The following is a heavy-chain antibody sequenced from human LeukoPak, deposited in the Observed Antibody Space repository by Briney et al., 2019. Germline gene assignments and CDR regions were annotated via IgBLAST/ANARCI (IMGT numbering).Heavy chain of an antibody. CDR3: AREGHCSSTSCPFDY. V-gene: IGHV4-30-4*01. J-gene: IGHJ4*02. CDR2: IYYSGST. CDR1: GGSISSGDYY. D-gene: IGHD2-2*01. Sequence: NPSETLSLTCTVSGGSISSGDYYWSWIRQPPGKGLEWIGYIYYSGSTYYNPSLKSRVTISVDTSKNQFSLKLSSVTAADTAVYYCAREGHCSSTSCPFDYWGQGTLVTISS.